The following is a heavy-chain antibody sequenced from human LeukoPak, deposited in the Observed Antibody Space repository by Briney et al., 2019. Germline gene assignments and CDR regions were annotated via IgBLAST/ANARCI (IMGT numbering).Heavy chain of an antibody. Sequence: GGSLRLSCAASGFTFSSYAMHWVRQAPGKGLEWVAVISYDGSNKYYADSVKGRFTISRDNSKNTLYLQMNSLRAEDTAVYYCEREYPFTYYMDVWGKGTTVTVSS. CDR3: EREYPFTYYMDV. CDR1: GFTFSSYA. J-gene: IGHJ6*03. D-gene: IGHD2-2*01. CDR2: ISYDGSNK. V-gene: IGHV3-30*04.